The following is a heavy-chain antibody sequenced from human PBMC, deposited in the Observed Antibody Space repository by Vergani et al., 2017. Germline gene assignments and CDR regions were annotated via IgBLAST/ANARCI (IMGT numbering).Heavy chain of an antibody. D-gene: IGHD3-3*01. CDR2: IYYSGST. CDR3: ARARVTYYDFWSGYYGYNWFDP. J-gene: IGHJ5*02. CDR1: GGSISSYY. V-gene: IGHV4-59*08. Sequence: QVQLQESGPGLVKPSETLSLTCTVSGGSISSYYWSWIRQPPGKGLEWIGYIYYSGSTNYNPSLKSRVTISVDSSKNQFSLKLSSVTAADTAVYYCARARVTYYDFWSGYYGYNWFDPWGQGTLVTVSS.